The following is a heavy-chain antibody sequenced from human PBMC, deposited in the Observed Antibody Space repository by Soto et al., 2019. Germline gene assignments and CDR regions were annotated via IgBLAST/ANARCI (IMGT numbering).Heavy chain of an antibody. CDR3: ARDYYYSIDY. J-gene: IGHJ4*02. CDR1: GFTFSANW. V-gene: IGHV3-74*01. D-gene: IGHD3-22*01. CDR2: IDRDESTA. Sequence: EVQLVESGGGLVQPGGSLRLSCVASGFTFSANWMHWVRQVPGKGLMWVSRIDRDESTARYADAVKGRFTISRDNAKNTLYLQMDSLRADDTAVYYCARDYYYSIDYWGQGTLVTVSS.